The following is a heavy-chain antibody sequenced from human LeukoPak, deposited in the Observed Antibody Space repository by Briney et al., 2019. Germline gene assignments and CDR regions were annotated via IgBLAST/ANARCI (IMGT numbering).Heavy chain of an antibody. Sequence: ASVKVSCKASGYTFTSYYMHWVRQAPGQGLEWMGIINPSGGSTSYAQKFQGRITMTRDTSTSTVYMEMSSLRSEDTAVYYCARVLRGGGYLPDDAFHIWGQGTMVTVSS. CDR3: ARVLRGGGYLPDDAFHI. CDR1: GYTFTSYY. D-gene: IGHD5-12*01. CDR2: INPSGGST. V-gene: IGHV1-46*01. J-gene: IGHJ3*02.